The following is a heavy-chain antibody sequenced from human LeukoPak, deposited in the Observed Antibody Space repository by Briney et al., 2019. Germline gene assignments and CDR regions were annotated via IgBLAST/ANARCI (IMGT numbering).Heavy chain of an antibody. CDR1: GYTFTGYY. CDR2: INPNSGGT. J-gene: IGHJ4*02. CDR3: ARGPLRKQLPQGYYFDY. Sequence: GASVKVSCKASGYTFTGYYMHWVRQAPGQGLEWMGWINPNSGGTNYAQKFQGWVTMTRDTSISTAYMELSRLRSDDTAVYYCARGPLRKQLPQGYYFDYWGQGTLVTVSS. V-gene: IGHV1-2*04. D-gene: IGHD6-13*01.